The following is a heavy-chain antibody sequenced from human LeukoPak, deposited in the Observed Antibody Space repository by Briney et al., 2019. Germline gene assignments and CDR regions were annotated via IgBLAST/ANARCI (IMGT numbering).Heavy chain of an antibody. Sequence: GGSLRLSCAASGFTFSSYSMNWVRQAPGKGLEWVSSISSSSSYIYYADSVKGRFTISRDNAKNSLYLQMNSLRAEDTAVYYCARRDSSSWYGGWFDPWGQGTLVTVSS. CDR2: ISSSSSYI. CDR1: GFTFSSYS. CDR3: ARRDSSSWYGGWFDP. D-gene: IGHD6-13*01. V-gene: IGHV3-21*01. J-gene: IGHJ5*02.